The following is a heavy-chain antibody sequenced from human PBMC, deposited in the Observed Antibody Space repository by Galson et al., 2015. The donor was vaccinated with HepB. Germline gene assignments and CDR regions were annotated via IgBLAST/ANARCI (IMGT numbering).Heavy chain of an antibody. D-gene: IGHD3-10*01. CDR1: GDTFGNYA. CDR3: ARGNVMLRDGQIVFSTGLDV. V-gene: IGHV1-69*04. CDR2: IIPLLGIA. J-gene: IGHJ6*02. Sequence: SVKVSCKGSGDTFGNYAISWVRQVPGQRLEWMGRIIPLLGIANYAQKFQGRVTITADKPTNTANMEVSRLSSEDTAVYYCARGNVMLRDGQIVFSTGLDVWGQGTTVIVSS.